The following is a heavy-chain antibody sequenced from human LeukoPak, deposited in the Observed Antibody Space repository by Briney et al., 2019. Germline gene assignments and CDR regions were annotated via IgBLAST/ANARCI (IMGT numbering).Heavy chain of an antibody. V-gene: IGHV3-21*01. CDR3: ARMGDPYYYYYYYMDV. CDR1: GFTFSSYS. Sequence: GGSLRLSCAASGFTFSSYSMNWVRQAPGKGLEWVSSISSSSSYIYYADSVKGRFTISRDNAKNSLYLQMNSLRAEDTAVYYCARMGDPYYYYYYYMDVWGEGTTVTVSS. J-gene: IGHJ6*03. CDR2: ISSSSSYI. D-gene: IGHD2-21*02.